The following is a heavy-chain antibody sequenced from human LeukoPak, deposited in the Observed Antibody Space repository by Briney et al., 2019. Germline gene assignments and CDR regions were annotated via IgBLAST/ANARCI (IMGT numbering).Heavy chain of an antibody. CDR1: EFTVSRSY. Sequence: PGGSLRLSCAATEFTVSRSYMTWVRQAPGKGLEWVSVLRSGGTIEYADTVKGRFTISSDISKNTVYLQMNNLRSEDTAVYFCAREGEKADGYNHGLDRWGQGTLVTVSS. V-gene: IGHV3-53*01. D-gene: IGHD5-24*01. J-gene: IGHJ4*02. CDR3: AREGEKADGYNHGLDR. CDR2: LRSGGTI.